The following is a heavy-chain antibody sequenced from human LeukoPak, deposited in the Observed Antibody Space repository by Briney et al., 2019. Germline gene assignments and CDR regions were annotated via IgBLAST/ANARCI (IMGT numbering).Heavy chain of an antibody. V-gene: IGHV3-23*01. Sequence: GGSLRLSCAASGFTFSSYAMSWVRQAPGKELEWVSAISGSGGSTYYADSVKGRFTISRDNSKNTLYLQMNSLRAEDTAVYYCAKAPTFAGFYFDYWGQGTLVTVSS. CDR3: AKAPTFAGFYFDY. CDR1: GFTFSSYA. CDR2: ISGSGGST. D-gene: IGHD3-10*02. J-gene: IGHJ4*02.